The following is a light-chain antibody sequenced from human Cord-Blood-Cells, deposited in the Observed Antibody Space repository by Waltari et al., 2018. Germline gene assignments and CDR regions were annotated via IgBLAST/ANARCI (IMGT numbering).Light chain of an antibody. J-gene: IGLJ2*01. CDR1: SSDVGGDNY. V-gene: IGLV2-8*01. Sequence: QSALTQPPSASGSPGQSVTISCTGTSSDVGGDNYVSWYQQHPDKAPKVMIYEVSKRPSGVPDRFAGSKSGNTASLTVSWLQAEDEAVYYCSSYAGSNNYVVFGGGTKLTVL. CDR3: SSYAGSNNYVV. CDR2: EVS.